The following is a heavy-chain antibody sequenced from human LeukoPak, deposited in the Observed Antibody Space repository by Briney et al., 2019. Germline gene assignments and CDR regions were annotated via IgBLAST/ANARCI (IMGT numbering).Heavy chain of an antibody. J-gene: IGHJ4*02. CDR2: ISSSSSYI. D-gene: IGHD3-3*01. Sequence: GGSLRLSCAASGLTFSSYSMNWVRQAPGKGLEWVSSISSSSSYIYYADSVKGRFNISRDNAKNSLYLQMNSLRAEDTGVYYCARDGSGGRIIDYWGQGTLVTVSS. CDR3: ARDGSGGRIIDY. CDR1: GLTFSSYS. V-gene: IGHV3-21*01.